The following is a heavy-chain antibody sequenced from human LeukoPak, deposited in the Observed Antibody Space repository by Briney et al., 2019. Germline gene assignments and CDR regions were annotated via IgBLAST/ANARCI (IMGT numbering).Heavy chain of an antibody. CDR3: ARGYSTRHFPFDS. CDR1: GFGFDDYG. CDR2: VNSDGRST. Sequence: RAGGSLRLSCTASGFGFDDYGMSWVRQTPGKGLEWVAGVNSDGRSTGYARSVEGRFTISRDNAKNSLYLQMDSLRAEDTAFYHCARGYSTRHFPFDSRGQGTLVTVSS. V-gene: IGHV3-20*01. D-gene: IGHD2-2*01. J-gene: IGHJ4*02.